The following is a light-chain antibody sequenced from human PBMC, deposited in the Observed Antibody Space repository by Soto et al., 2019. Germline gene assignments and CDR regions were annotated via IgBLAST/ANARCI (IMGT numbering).Light chain of an antibody. CDR1: SSDDGGYYY. CDR3: STYTSSSTVV. Sequence: QSVLTQPASVSGSPGQSITISCTGTSSDDGGYYYVSWYQQHPCKAPRLMIYEVSNRPSGDSMRLSGYKSGNTASLTFSGLQAEYDADYYCSTYTSSSTVVFGGGTTATVL. J-gene: IGLJ2*01. V-gene: IGLV2-14*01. CDR2: EVS.